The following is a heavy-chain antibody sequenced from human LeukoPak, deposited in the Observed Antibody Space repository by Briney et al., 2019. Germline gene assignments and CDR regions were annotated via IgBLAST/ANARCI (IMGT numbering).Heavy chain of an antibody. Sequence: GGSLRLSCAASGFTFSNAWMSWVRQAPGKGLEWVGRIKSKTDGGTTDYAAPVKGRFTISRDDSKNTLYLQMNSLKTEDTAVYYCASRKAGDNWNYGRAFDIWGQGTVVTVSS. CDR1: GFTFSNAW. D-gene: IGHD1-7*01. CDR3: ASRKAGDNWNYGRAFDI. CDR2: IKSKTDGGTT. V-gene: IGHV3-15*01. J-gene: IGHJ3*02.